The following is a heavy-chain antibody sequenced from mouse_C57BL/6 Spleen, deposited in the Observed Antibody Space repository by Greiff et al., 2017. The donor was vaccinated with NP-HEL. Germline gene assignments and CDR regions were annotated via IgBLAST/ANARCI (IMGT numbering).Heavy chain of an antibody. CDR3: ADLITTVDYFDY. CDR1: GYSFTDYT. CDR2: INPNYGST. V-gene: IGHV1-39*01. J-gene: IGHJ2*01. Sequence: EVQLQQSGPELVKPGASVKISCTASGYSFTDYTMNWVKQSHGKSLEWIGVINPNYGSTSYNQKFKGKATLTVDQSSSTAYMQLNSLTSEDSAVYYCADLITTVDYFDYWGQGTTLTVSS. D-gene: IGHD1-1*01.